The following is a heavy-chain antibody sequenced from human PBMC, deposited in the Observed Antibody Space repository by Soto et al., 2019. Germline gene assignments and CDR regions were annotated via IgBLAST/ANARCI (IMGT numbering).Heavy chain of an antibody. CDR1: GYPFTSYG. CDR3: ATDPILTGMDL. CDR2: ISADNGNT. D-gene: IGHD3-9*01. V-gene: IGHV1-18*04. J-gene: IGHJ6*02. Sequence: ASVKVSCKASGYPFTSYGISWVRQAPGQGLEWMGWISADNGNTNYAQKLQDRVTMSTDTSTNTAYMEVRSLRYADPDIYYCATDPILTGMDLWGRGTTVTVSS.